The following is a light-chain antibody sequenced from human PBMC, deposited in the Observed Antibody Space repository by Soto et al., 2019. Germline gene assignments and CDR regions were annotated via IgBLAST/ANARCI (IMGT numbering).Light chain of an antibody. V-gene: IGKV1-5*01. CDR1: QSISSW. J-gene: IGKJ5*01. CDR2: DAS. Sequence: DIQMTQSPPTLSASVGDRVTITCRASQSISSWLAWYQQKPGKAPKLLIYDASSLESGVPSRFSGSGSGTEFTLTISSLQPDDFATYYCHQYNSYSVTFGQGTRLEIK. CDR3: HQYNSYSVT.